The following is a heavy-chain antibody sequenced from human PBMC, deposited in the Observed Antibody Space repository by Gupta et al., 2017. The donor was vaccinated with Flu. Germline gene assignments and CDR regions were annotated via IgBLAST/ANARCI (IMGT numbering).Heavy chain of an antibody. CDR3: ANQRGYCSSTSCYSNWFDP. J-gene: IGHJ5*02. CDR1: GFTFSSYA. D-gene: IGHD2-2*01. Sequence: EVQLLESGGGLVQPGGSLRLSCAASGFTFSSYAMSWVRQAPGKGLEWVSAISGSGGSTYYADSVKGRFTISRDNSKNTLYLQMNSLRAEDTAVYYCANQRGYCSSTSCYSNWFDPWGQGTLVTVSS. CDR2: ISGSGGST. V-gene: IGHV3-23*01.